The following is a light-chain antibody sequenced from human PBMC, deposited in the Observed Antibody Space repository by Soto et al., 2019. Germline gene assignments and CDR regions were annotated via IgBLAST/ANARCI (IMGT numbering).Light chain of an antibody. CDR3: QQYNNWPQT. V-gene: IGKV3-15*01. CDR2: GAS. J-gene: IGKJ1*01. CDR1: QNVASN. Sequence: EVVMTQSPATLSVSPGERATLSCRASQNVASNLAWYQQKPGQAPRLLIYGASTRATGMPARFSGSGSGTEFTLTISSLQSEDFAVYYCQQYNNWPQTFGQGTKVDIK.